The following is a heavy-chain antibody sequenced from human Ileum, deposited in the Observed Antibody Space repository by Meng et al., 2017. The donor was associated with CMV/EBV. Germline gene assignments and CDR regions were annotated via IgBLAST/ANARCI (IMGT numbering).Heavy chain of an antibody. J-gene: IGHJ4*02. Sequence: GGSLRLSCKGSGYSFTSYWIGWVRQMPGKGLEWMGIIYPGDSDTRYSPSFQGQFTISADKSISTAYLQWSSLKASDTAMYYCARLGTGGWYGLQAPFDYWGQGTLVTVSS. CDR2: IYPGDSDT. CDR1: GYSFTSYW. V-gene: IGHV5-51*01. D-gene: IGHD6-19*01. CDR3: ARLGTGGWYGLQAPFDY.